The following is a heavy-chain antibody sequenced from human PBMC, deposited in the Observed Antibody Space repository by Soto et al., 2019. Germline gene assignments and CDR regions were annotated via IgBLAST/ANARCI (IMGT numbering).Heavy chain of an antibody. CDR2: INPGNGNT. J-gene: IGHJ5*02. D-gene: IGHD2-15*01. Sequence: GASVQVSCKASGYTFTRYTMNWVRQAPGQRLEWMGWINPGNGNTKSSQKFQDRVIITRDASASTAYMDLSSLRSEDTAVYYCARGIATGQLDPWGQGTLVTVSS. CDR3: ARGIATGQLDP. V-gene: IGHV1-3*01. CDR1: GYTFTRYT.